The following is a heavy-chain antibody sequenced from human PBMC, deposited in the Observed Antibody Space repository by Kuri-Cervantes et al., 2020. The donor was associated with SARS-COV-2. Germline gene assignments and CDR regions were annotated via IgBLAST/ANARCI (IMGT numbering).Heavy chain of an antibody. CDR1: GFTLSSYW. D-gene: IGHD5-18*01. J-gene: IGHJ6*02. CDR2: IKQDGSEK. V-gene: IGHV3-7*05. CDR3: ARYRIQLWEDNYYYGMGV. Sequence: GGSLRLSSAASGFTLSSYWMSWVRQAPGKGLEWVANIKQDGSEKYYVDSVKGRFTISRDNAKNSLYLQMNSPRAEDTVVYYCARYRIQLWEDNYYYGMGVWGQWTTVTVSS.